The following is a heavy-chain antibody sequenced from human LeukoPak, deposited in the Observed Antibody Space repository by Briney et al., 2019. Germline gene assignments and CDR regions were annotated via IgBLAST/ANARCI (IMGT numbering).Heavy chain of an antibody. J-gene: IGHJ4*02. V-gene: IGHV4-31*03. D-gene: IGHD3-22*01. Sequence: SQTLSLTCTVSGGSISSGGYYWSWIRQHPGKGLEWIGYIYYSGSTYYNPSLKSRVTISVDTSKNQFSLKLSSVTAADTAVHYCARAGAYPNVDIVATTTYYYDSSGYYGFDYWGQGTLVTVSS. CDR1: GGSISSGGYY. CDR2: IYYSGST. CDR3: ARAGAYPNVDIVATTTYYYDSSGYYGFDY.